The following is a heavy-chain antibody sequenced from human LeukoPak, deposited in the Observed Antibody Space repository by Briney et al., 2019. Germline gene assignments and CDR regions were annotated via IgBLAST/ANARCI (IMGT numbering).Heavy chain of an antibody. CDR3: AREVAHSSFSEAFDI. D-gene: IGHD6-6*01. V-gene: IGHV3-33*01. J-gene: IGHJ3*02. CDR2: IWFDGSNK. CDR1: GFTFSSYG. Sequence: PGGSLRLSCAASGFTFSSYGFHWVRQAPGKVLEWVAVIWFDGSNKYYTDSVKGRFTISRDYSKNTLYLQMNSLRAEDTAVYYCAREVAHSSFSEAFDIWGQGTMVTV.